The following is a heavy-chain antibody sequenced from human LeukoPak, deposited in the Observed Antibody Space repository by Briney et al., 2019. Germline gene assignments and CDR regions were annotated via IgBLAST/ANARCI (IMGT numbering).Heavy chain of an antibody. Sequence: SETLSLTCTVSGGSISSYYWSWIRQPPGKGLEWIGYIYYSGSINYNPSLKSRVTISVDTSKNQFSLKLSSVTAADTAVYYCARQRIYYDSSGYDYWGQGTLVTVSS. CDR2: IYYSGSI. CDR1: GGSISSYY. J-gene: IGHJ4*02. D-gene: IGHD3-22*01. V-gene: IGHV4-59*08. CDR3: ARQRIYYDSSGYDY.